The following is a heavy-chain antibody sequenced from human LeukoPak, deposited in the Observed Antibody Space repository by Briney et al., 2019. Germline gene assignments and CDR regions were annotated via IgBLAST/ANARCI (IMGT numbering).Heavy chain of an antibody. CDR3: ASLPVVVAATQSGAFDI. CDR1: GFTFSSYA. CDR2: ISYDGSNK. D-gene: IGHD2-15*01. Sequence: GRSLRLSCAASGFTFSSYAMHWVRQAPGKGLEWVAVISYDGSNKYSADSVKGRFTISRDNSKNTLYLQMISLRAEDTAVYYCASLPVVVAATQSGAFDIWGQGTMVTVSS. V-gene: IGHV3-30-3*01. J-gene: IGHJ3*02.